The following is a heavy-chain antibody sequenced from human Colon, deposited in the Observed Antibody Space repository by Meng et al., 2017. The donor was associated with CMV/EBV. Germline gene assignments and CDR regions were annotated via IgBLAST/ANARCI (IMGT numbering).Heavy chain of an antibody. D-gene: IGHD5-12*01. Sequence: TLKEPGPTLVKPTQTLTLTCTFSGFSFTTDKAGVGWIRHPPGKALEWLALIYWDDDTRYSPSLKTRLTITRDTSKNQVILTMTNMDPADTATYYCVHRSYSGQDDYWGQGALVTVSS. CDR2: IYWDDDT. V-gene: IGHV2-5*02. CDR3: VHRSYSGQDDY. J-gene: IGHJ4*02. CDR1: GFSFTTDKAG.